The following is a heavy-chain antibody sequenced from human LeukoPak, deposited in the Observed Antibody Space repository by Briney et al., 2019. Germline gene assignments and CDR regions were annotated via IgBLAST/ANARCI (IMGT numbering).Heavy chain of an antibody. V-gene: IGHV4-59*01. D-gene: IGHD3-3*01. J-gene: IGHJ6*03. CDR2: IYYSGST. Sequence: SETLSLTCTVSGGSISSYYWSWIRQPPGKGLEWIGYIYYSGSTNYNPSLKSRVTISVDTSKNQFSLKLSSVTAADTAVYYCARVGSPDYDFWSGPPMAAMDVWGKGTTVTVSS. CDR1: GGSISSYY. CDR3: ARVGSPDYDFWSGPPMAAMDV.